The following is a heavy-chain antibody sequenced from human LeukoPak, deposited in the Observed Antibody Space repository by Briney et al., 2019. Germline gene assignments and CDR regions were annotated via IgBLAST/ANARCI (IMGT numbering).Heavy chain of an antibody. CDR3: AKYLRQLWLRVGHYYYGMDV. J-gene: IGHJ6*02. CDR2: ISGSGGST. V-gene: IGHV3-23*01. CDR1: GFTFSSYS. D-gene: IGHD5-18*01. Sequence: QSGGSLRLSCAASGFTFSSYSMNWVRQAPGKGLEWVSAISGSGGSTHYADSVKGRFTISRDNSKNTLYLQMNSLRAEDTAVYYCAKYLRQLWLRVGHYYYGMDVWGQGTTVTVSS.